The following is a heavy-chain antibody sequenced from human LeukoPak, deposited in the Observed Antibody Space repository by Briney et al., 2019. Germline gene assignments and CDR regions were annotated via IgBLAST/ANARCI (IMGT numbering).Heavy chain of an antibody. V-gene: IGHV3-30*18. CDR3: AKDVSGGFDY. J-gene: IGHJ4*02. CDR2: ISYDGSNK. Sequence: GGSLRLSSAASGFTFSSYGMHWVRQAPGKGLEWVAVISYDGSNKYYADSVKGRFTISRDNSKNTLYLQMNSLRAEDTAVYYCAKDVSGGFDYWGQGTLVTVSS. D-gene: IGHD1-26*01. CDR1: GFTFSSYG.